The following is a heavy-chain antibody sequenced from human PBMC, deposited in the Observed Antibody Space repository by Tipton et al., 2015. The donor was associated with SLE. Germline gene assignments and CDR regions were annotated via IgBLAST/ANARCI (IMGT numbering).Heavy chain of an antibody. J-gene: IGHJ6*03. CDR3: ARAPVRLGDSDWNYYMDV. Sequence: TLSLTCTVSGGFVSRSNFYWGWIRQPPGKGLEWLATIYYTGNTYYNPSPKSRVTISIDTSKNQFALKVTSVTAADTAGYYCARAPVRLGDSDWNYYMDVWGNGTTVTVSS. CDR2: IYYTGNT. D-gene: IGHD3-16*01. CDR1: GGFVSRSNFY. V-gene: IGHV4-39*06.